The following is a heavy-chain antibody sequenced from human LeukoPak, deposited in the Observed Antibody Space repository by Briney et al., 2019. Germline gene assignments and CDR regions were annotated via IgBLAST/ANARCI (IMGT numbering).Heavy chain of an antibody. V-gene: IGHV4-39*01. J-gene: IGHJ4*02. D-gene: IGHD2-15*01. CDR1: GGSISSPTSY. CDR3: ARLSAWWLADY. Sequence: SETLSLTCTVSGGSISSPTSYWGWIRQPPGKGLEWIGSVYHSGATYYNPFLKSRLTISVDKSKNQFSLKLTSLTAADTAVYYCARLSAWWLADYWGQGTLVSLSS. CDR2: VYHSGAT.